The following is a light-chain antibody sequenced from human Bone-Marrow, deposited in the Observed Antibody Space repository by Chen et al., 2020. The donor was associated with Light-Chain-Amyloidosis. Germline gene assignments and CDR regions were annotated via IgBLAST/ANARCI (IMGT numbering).Light chain of an antibody. CDR1: DLPTKY. V-gene: IGLV3-25*03. CDR2: RDT. CDR3: QSADSSGTYEVI. J-gene: IGLJ2*01. Sequence: FELTQPPSVSVSPGQTARITCAGDDLPTKYAYWYQQKPGQAPVLVIHRDTERPSGISERLSGSSSGTTATLTISGVQAEDEADYHCQSADSSGTYEVIFGGGTKLTVL.